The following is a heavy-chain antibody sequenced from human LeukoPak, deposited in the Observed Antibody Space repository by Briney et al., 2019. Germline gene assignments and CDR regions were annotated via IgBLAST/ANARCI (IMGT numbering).Heavy chain of an antibody. V-gene: IGHV4-59*08. CDR3: ARLGLSSSWYGNYFDY. D-gene: IGHD6-13*01. J-gene: IGHJ4*02. CDR2: IYYSGST. Sequence: SETLSLTCTVSGDSISSYYWSWIRQPPGKGLEWIGYIYYSGSTNYNPSLTSRVTTSVDTSKNQFSLKLSSVTAADTAVYYCARLGLSSSWYGNYFDYWGQGTLVTVSS. CDR1: GDSISSYY.